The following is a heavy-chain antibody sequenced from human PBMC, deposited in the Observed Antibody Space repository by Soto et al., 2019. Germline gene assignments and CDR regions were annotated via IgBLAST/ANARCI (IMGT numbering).Heavy chain of an antibody. CDR3: AKVRLRYTGSDDGFDI. V-gene: IGHV3-23*01. J-gene: IGHJ3*02. D-gene: IGHD1-26*01. CDR1: GFTFASYG. CDR2: ISGNGGSL. Sequence: EVQLLESGGDLVQPGGSLRLSCVGSGFTFASYGMSWVRQAPGKGLQWVSGISGNGGSLYHADSVKGRFAISRDNSKSKVYLQMNSLRAEDTALYYCAKVRLRYTGSDDGFDIWGQGTMVTVSS.